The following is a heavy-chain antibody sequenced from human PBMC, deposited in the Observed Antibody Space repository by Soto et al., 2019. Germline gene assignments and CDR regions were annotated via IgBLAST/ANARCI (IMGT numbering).Heavy chain of an antibody. CDR1: GYTFTSYG. CDR2: ISAYNGNT. V-gene: IGHV1-18*01. D-gene: IGHD6-13*01. J-gene: IGHJ6*02. CDR3: ARPGGDSSSWYVAYYYYGMDV. Sequence: ASVKVSCKASGYTFTSYGISWVRQAPGQGLEWMGWISAYNGNTNYAQKLQGRVTMTTDTSTSTAYMELRSLRSDDTAVYYCARPGGDSSSWYVAYYYYGMDVWGQGTTVTFSS.